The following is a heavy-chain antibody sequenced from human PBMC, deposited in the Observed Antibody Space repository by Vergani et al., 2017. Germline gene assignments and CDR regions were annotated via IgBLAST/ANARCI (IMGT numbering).Heavy chain of an antibody. CDR1: GFTFSSYA. CDR2: ISYDGSNK. D-gene: IGHD4-17*01. V-gene: IGHV3-30-3*01. J-gene: IGHJ4*02. CDR3: AKDAPDYGDYAFDY. Sequence: QVQLVESGGGVVQPGRSLRLSCAASGFTFSSYAMHWVRQAPGKGLEWVAVISYDGSNKYYADSVKGRFTISRDNSKNTLYLQMNSLRAEDTAVYYCAKDAPDYGDYAFDYWGQGTLVTVSS.